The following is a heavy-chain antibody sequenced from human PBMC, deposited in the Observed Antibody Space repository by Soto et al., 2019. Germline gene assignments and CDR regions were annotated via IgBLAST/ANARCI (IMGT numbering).Heavy chain of an antibody. CDR1: GFTFTSSA. V-gene: IGHV1-58*01. Sequence: SVKVSCKASGFTFTSSAVQWVRQARGQRLEWIGWIVVGSGNTNYAQKFQERVTITRDMSTSTAYMELSSLRSEDTAVYYCAAAVSSSSDHHYYYYGMDVWGQGTTVTVSS. D-gene: IGHD6-6*01. CDR2: IVVGSGNT. J-gene: IGHJ6*02. CDR3: AAAVSSSSDHHYYYYGMDV.